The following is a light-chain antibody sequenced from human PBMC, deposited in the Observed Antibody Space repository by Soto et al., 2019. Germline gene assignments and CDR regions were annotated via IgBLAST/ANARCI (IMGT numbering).Light chain of an antibody. J-gene: IGKJ4*01. Sequence: EIVLTQSPATLSLSPGDRATLSCRASESLGKTLAWYQQKPGQAPRLLIYDVFKRVTGIPARFSGSRSGTDFTLTISSLEPEDFAVYYCQQRNTWPLTFGGGTKVEIK. CDR1: ESLGKT. CDR2: DVF. CDR3: QQRNTWPLT. V-gene: IGKV3-11*01.